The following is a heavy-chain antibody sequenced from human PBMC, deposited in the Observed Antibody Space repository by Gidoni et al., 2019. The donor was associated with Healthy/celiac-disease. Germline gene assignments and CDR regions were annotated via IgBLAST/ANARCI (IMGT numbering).Heavy chain of an antibody. CDR2: IYYSGST. Sequence: QLQLQQSRPGLVKPSETLSLTCSVSGRSISSSSYYWGWIRQPPGQGLEGIGSIYYSGSTYYNPSLKRRVTISVDTSKNHFALKLSSVTAADTAVYYCAAAVRLSYWGQGTLVTVSS. J-gene: IGHJ4*02. CDR1: GRSISSSSYY. CDR3: AAAVRLSY. D-gene: IGHD6-13*01. V-gene: IGHV4-39*07.